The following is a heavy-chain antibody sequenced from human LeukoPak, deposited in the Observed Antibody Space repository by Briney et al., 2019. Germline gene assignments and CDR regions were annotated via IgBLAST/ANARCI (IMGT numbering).Heavy chain of an antibody. CDR2: IYHSGST. V-gene: IGHV4-38-2*02. Sequence: SETLSLTCTVSGYSISSGYYWGWIRQPPGKGLEWIGSIYHSGSTYFNPSLKSRVTISVDTSKNQFSLKLSSVTAADTAVYYCAREDIVVVPAAVAYYGMDVWGQGTTVTVSS. D-gene: IGHD2-2*01. CDR3: AREDIVVVPAAVAYYGMDV. CDR1: GYSISSGYY. J-gene: IGHJ6*02.